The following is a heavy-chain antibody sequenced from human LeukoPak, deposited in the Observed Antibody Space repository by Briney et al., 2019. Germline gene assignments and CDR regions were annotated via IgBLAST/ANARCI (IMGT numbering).Heavy chain of an antibody. D-gene: IGHD3-3*01. V-gene: IGHV4-34*01. Sequence: PSETLSLTCAVYGGSFSGYYWSWIRQPPGKGLEWIGEINHSGSTNYNPSLKSRVTISVDTSKNQFSLKLSSVTAADTAVYYCARGYQITIFGVVIIHYFDYWGQGTLVTVSS. CDR3: ARGYQITIFGVVIIHYFDY. J-gene: IGHJ4*02. CDR2: INHSGST. CDR1: GGSFSGYY.